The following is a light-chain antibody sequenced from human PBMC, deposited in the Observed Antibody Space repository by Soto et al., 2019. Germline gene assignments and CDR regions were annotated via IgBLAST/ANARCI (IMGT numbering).Light chain of an antibody. V-gene: IGKV1-39*01. CDR1: QNIERY. J-gene: IGKJ2*01. Sequence: DMQMTQSPSSLSASIGDIVTITCRASQNIERYLNWYQHKPGKAPQLLMFAASNLESGVPSRFSGSGSGTDFTLTISSLKPEDFATYYCEQTHNTVHSFGQGTKVDIK. CDR3: EQTHNTVHS. CDR2: AAS.